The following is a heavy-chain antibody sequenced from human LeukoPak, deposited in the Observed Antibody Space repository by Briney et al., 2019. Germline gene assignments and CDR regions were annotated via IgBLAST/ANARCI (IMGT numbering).Heavy chain of an antibody. V-gene: IGHV3-30*03. CDR3: ARVGGGTAGLDI. Sequence: GGSLRLSCAATGFTFSTYGMHWVRQAPGKGLEWVAAISNDGNKKYYADSVKGRFTISRDNPKNTLFLQMNSLRAEDTAVYFCARVGGGTAGLDIWGRGTVVIVSS. CDR1: GFTFSTYG. CDR2: ISNDGNKK. J-gene: IGHJ3*02. D-gene: IGHD1-7*01.